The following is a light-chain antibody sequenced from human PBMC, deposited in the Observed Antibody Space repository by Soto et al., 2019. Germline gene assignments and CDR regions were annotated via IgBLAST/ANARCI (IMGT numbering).Light chain of an antibody. V-gene: IGKV1-5*01. Sequence: DVQMTQSPSTLSASVGDRVTITCRASQSISDWLAWYQQKPGQAPELLISDASTLATGVPSRFSGRGSGTEFTLTINSLQTDDFATYYCRQYNSYSPLTFGGGTKVDI. CDR1: QSISDW. CDR3: RQYNSYSPLT. CDR2: DAS. J-gene: IGKJ4*01.